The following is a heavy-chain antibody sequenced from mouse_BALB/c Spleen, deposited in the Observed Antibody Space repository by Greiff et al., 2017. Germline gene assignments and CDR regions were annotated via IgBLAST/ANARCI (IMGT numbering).Heavy chain of an antibody. V-gene: IGHV1-39*01. CDR2: INPYYGST. CDR1: GYSFTDYI. Sequence: VQLQQTGPELVKPGASVKISCKASGYSFTDYIMLWVKQSHGKSLEWIGNINPYYGSTSYNLKFKGKATLTVDKSSSTAYMQLNSLTSEDSAVYYCARGGTMITTSYYAMDYWGQGTSVTVSS. D-gene: IGHD2-4*01. J-gene: IGHJ4*01. CDR3: ARGGTMITTSYYAMDY.